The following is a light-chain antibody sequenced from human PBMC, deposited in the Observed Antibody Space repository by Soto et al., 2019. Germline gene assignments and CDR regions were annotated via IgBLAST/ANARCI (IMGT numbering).Light chain of an antibody. J-gene: IGKJ1*01. CDR1: QSISSD. CDR2: AAS. CDR3: QQYYRSWT. Sequence: EIVMTQSPATLSVSPGERATLSCRASQSISSDLAWYQQKPGQAPSLLIYAASTRATGIPARFGGSGSGTEVTLTISSLQSEDFAVYYCQQYYRSWTFGQGTKVEIK. V-gene: IGKV3-15*01.